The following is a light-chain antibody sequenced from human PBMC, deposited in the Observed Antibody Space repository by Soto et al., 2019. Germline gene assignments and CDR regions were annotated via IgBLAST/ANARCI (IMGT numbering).Light chain of an antibody. V-gene: IGKV3-11*01. J-gene: IGKJ1*01. Sequence: EIVLTQSPATLSLSPGERATLSCRASQSVSSYVAWYQQKPGQAPRLLIHDASNMATDSPARFGGRGSGTDFTLTISSLEPEDFAVYYGLQRSGWPWTFGKGTKVVIK. CDR2: DAS. CDR3: LQRSGWPWT. CDR1: QSVSSY.